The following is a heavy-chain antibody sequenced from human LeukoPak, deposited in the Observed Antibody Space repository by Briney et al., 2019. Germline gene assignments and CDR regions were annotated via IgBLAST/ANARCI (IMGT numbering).Heavy chain of an antibody. D-gene: IGHD2-21*02. CDR2: ISASGDST. CDR1: GFTFSSHA. V-gene: IGHV3-23*01. Sequence: QPGGSLRLSCAASGFTFSSHAMRWVRQAPGKGLEWVSSISASGDSTYYADSVKGRFTISRDSANNMVYLQMNSLRAEDTAIYYCARKATLTGIPGWSDPWGQGTLVTVSS. J-gene: IGHJ5*02. CDR3: ARKATLTGIPGWSDP.